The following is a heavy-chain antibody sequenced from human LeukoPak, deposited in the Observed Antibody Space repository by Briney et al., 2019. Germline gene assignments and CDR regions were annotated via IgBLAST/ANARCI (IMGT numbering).Heavy chain of an antibody. V-gene: IGHV3-66*01. D-gene: IGHD5-12*01. CDR2: IYSGGST. J-gene: IGHJ4*02. Sequence: GGSLRLSCAASGFTVSSNYMSWVRQAPGKGLEWVSVIYSGGSTYYADSVKGRFTISRDNSKNTLYLQMHSLRAEDTAVYYCARDSGYDYFDYWGQGTLVTVSS. CDR1: GFTVSSNY. CDR3: ARDSGYDYFDY.